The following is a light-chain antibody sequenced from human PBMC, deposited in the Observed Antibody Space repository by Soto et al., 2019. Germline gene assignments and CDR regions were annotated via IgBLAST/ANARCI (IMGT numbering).Light chain of an antibody. CDR3: QQRSNWYT. CDR2: DAS. CDR1: QSVSSY. Sequence: EIVLTQSPATLSLSPGERATLSCSASQSVSSYLAWYQQKPGQAPRLLIYDASNRATGIPARFSGSGSGTDFTLTISSLEPEDFAVYYCQQRSNWYTVGQGTKLEIK. V-gene: IGKV3-11*01. J-gene: IGKJ2*01.